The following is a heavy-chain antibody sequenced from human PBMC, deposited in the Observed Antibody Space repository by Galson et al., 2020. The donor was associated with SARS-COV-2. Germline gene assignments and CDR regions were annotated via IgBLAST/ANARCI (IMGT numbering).Heavy chain of an antibody. CDR3: ARTSSTATREYYFDY. CDR1: GDSISNDDFY. J-gene: IGHJ4*02. Sequence: SEPLSLTCTVSGDSISNDDFYWSWIRQTPGTGLEWIGDIHSTGNTYYNPSLMSRGTMSVDTSKNQFSLRLTSVTAADTAVYFCARTSSTATREYYFDYWGQGTLVSVSS. D-gene: IGHD4-17*01. V-gene: IGHV4-30-4*01. CDR2: IHSTGNT.